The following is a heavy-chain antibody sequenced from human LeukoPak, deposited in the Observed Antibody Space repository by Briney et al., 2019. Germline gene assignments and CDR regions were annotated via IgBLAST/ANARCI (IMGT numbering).Heavy chain of an antibody. CDR3: GRGSVGFGELNY. V-gene: IGHV3-30-3*01. J-gene: IGHJ4*02. CDR1: GFTASSTY. Sequence: GGSLRLSCAASGFTASSTYMSWVRQAPGKGLGWVAVISYDGSNKFYADSVKGRFTLSRDNSRNTLYLQMNSLRIEDTAVYYCGRGSVGFGELNYWGQGILVTVSS. CDR2: ISYDGSNK. D-gene: IGHD3-10*01.